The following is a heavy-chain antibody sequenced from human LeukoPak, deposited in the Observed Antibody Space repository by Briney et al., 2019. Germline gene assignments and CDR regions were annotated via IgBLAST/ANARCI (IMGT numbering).Heavy chain of an antibody. CDR2: IIPLFRIT. Sequence: SVKVSCKASGGTFSSYAVSWVRQAPGQGLEWMVRIIPLFRITNYAQRFQGRVTITADKSTGTAYMELNGLRSEDTAVYYCARATLVRGIISLLDPWGRGTLVTVSS. D-gene: IGHD3-10*01. CDR3: ARATLVRGIISLLDP. CDR1: GGTFSSYA. V-gene: IGHV1-69*04. J-gene: IGHJ5*02.